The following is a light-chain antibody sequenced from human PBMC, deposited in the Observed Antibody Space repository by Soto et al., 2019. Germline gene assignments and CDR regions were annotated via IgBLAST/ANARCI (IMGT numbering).Light chain of an antibody. CDR3: QQANCFPST. Sequence: DIQMTQSPPSVSASVGDRVTITCRASQDVDKWLAWHQQKPGKAPTLLIHGESSLQSGVPPRYSGSRYGTDFTLTISSLQPEDFATYYCQQANCFPSTFGQGTRLEIK. CDR1: QDVDKW. CDR2: GES. J-gene: IGKJ5*01. V-gene: IGKV1-12*01.